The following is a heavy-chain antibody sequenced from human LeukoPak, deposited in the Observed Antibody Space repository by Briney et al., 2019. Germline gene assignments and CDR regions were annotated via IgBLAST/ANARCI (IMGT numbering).Heavy chain of an antibody. V-gene: IGHV1-18*01. CDR1: GYIFTSYG. CDR3: ARDINGYYYDSHGYYPTDL. D-gene: IGHD3-22*01. CDR2: ISVYNGNT. Sequence: ASVKVSCKPSGYIFTSYGISWVRQAPGQGLEWMGLISVYNGNTNYPQRLQGRVTMTTDTSTTTAYMELRSLRSDDTAVYYCARDINGYYYDSHGYYPTDLWGQGTLVTVSS. J-gene: IGHJ5*02.